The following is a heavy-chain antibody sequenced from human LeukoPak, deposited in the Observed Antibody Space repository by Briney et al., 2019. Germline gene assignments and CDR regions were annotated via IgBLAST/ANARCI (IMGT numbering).Heavy chain of an antibody. Sequence: PGGSLRLSCAASGFTFSSYSMNWVRQAPGKGLEWVSSISSSSSYIYYADSVRGRFTISRDNAKNSLYLQMNSLRAEDTAVYYCARVGSSSGVDYWGQGTLVTVSS. CDR1: GFTFSSYS. D-gene: IGHD6-6*01. V-gene: IGHV3-21*01. CDR2: ISSSSSYI. CDR3: ARVGSSSGVDY. J-gene: IGHJ4*02.